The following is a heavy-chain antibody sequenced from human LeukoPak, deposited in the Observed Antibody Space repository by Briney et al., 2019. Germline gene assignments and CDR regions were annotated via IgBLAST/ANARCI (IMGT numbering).Heavy chain of an antibody. Sequence: GASVKVSCKASGGTFSTYAISWVRQAPGQGLEWMGRIIPILGIANYAQKFQGRVMIIADKSTSTAYMELSSLRSEDTAVYYCARDYYGDLNVFDNWGQGTLVTVSS. CDR3: ARDYYGDLNVFDN. V-gene: IGHV1-69*04. D-gene: IGHD4-17*01. J-gene: IGHJ4*02. CDR1: GGTFSTYA. CDR2: IIPILGIA.